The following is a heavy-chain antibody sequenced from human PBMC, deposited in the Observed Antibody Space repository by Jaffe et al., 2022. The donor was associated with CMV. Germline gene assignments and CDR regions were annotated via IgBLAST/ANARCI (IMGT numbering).Heavy chain of an antibody. CDR3: ARRVDSVAYRKDGFDI. CDR1: GYRFNSYW. V-gene: IGHV5-51*01. Sequence: EVQLVQSGPEVKKPGESLKISCKGSGYRFNSYWIGWVRQKPGKGLEWMGIIYAGDSDSRYSPSFQGQVTMSADKSSSTAYLEWSSLQASDTAMYYCARRVDSVAYRKDGFDIWGQGTMVTVSS. J-gene: IGHJ3*02. D-gene: IGHD3-16*01. CDR2: IYAGDSDS.